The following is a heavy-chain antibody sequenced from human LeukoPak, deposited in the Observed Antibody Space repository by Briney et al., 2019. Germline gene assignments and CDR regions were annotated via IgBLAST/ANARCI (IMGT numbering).Heavy chain of an antibody. Sequence: GGSLRLSCAASGFTFSSYWMSWVRQAPGKGLEWVANIKEDGTEKYYVDSVKGRFTISRDNSKNTLYLQMNSLRAEDTAVYYCAGDRGTMVRGEFDYWGQGTLVTVSS. D-gene: IGHD3-10*01. CDR2: IKEDGTEK. V-gene: IGHV3-7*05. CDR1: GFTFSSYW. J-gene: IGHJ4*02. CDR3: AGDRGTMVRGEFDY.